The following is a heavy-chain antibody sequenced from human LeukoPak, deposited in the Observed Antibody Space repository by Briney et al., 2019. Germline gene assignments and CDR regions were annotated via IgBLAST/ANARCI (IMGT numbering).Heavy chain of an antibody. CDR2: ISAYNGNT. D-gene: IGHD3-10*01. V-gene: IGHV1-18*01. Sequence: ASVKVSCKASGYTFTSYGISWVRQAPGQGLEWMGWISAYNGNTNYAQKLQGRVTMTTDTSTSTAYMELRSLRSDDTAVYYCARLTGITMVRGVIPSPHGYGMDVWGQGTTVTVSS. CDR1: GYTFTSYG. CDR3: ARLTGITMVRGVIPSPHGYGMDV. J-gene: IGHJ6*02.